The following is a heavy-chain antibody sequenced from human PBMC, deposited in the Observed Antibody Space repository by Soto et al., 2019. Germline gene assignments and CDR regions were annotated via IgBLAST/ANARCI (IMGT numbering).Heavy chain of an antibody. CDR3: ARETEALDS. J-gene: IGHJ4*02. V-gene: IGHV3-30*19. Sequence: GGSLRLSCAASGFTFSSYGMHWVRQAPGKGLEWVAVISYDGSSTYYAESVKGRFTISRDNFKNTLYLQVNSLRAEDTALYYCARETEALDSWGQGTLVTVSS. CDR1: GFTFSSYG. CDR2: ISYDGSST.